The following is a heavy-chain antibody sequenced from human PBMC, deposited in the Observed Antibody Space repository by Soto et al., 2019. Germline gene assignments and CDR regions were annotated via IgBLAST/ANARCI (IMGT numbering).Heavy chain of an antibody. CDR3: ASPKGGAFDI. J-gene: IGHJ3*02. D-gene: IGHD3-16*01. CDR2: ISSSSSYI. V-gene: IGHV3-21*01. CDR1: GFTFSSYS. Sequence: EVQLVESGGGLVKPGGSLRLSCAASGFTFSSYSMNWVRQAPGKGLEWVSYISSSSSYIYYADSVKGRFTISRDNDKNSRYLQMNSLRAEDTAVYYCASPKGGAFDIWGQGTMVTVSS.